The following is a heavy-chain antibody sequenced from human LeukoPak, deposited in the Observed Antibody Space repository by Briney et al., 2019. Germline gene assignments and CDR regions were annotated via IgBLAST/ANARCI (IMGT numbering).Heavy chain of an antibody. Sequence: GASVKVSCKASGGTFSSYAISWVRQAPGQGLEWMGRIIPILGIANYAQKFQGRVTITADKSTSTAYMELSSLRSEDTAVYYCARTAINYDILTGYHPDAEYFQHWGQGTLVTVSS. CDR2: IIPILGIA. V-gene: IGHV1-69*04. CDR1: GGTFSSYA. D-gene: IGHD3-9*01. CDR3: ARTAINYDILTGYHPDAEYFQH. J-gene: IGHJ1*01.